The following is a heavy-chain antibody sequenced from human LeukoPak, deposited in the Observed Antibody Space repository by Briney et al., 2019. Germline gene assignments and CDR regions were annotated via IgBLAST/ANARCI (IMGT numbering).Heavy chain of an antibody. Sequence: PGGSLRLSCATSGLTVSGDYMSWVRQAPGKGLEWVSLIYNNGNTHYADSVKGRFTTSRDNFRNTLYLQMNSLTAEDTAVYYCVRGAIDGWGQGTLVTVSS. D-gene: IGHD3-22*01. J-gene: IGHJ4*02. CDR3: VRGAIDG. CDR2: IYNNGNT. V-gene: IGHV3-53*01. CDR1: GLTVSGDY.